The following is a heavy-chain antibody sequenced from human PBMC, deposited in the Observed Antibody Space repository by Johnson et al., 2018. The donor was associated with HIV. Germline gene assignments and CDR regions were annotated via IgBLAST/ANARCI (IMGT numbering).Heavy chain of an antibody. CDR1: GFTFSSYG. Sequence: QVRLVESGGGVVQPGRSLRLSCAASGFTFSSYGMHWVRQAPGKGLEWVAVISYDGSNKYYADSVKGRFTISRDNSKSTLYLQMNSLRAEDTALYYCAKLTGEYTSGPAHKDGFDIWGQGTMVTVSS. CDR3: AKLTGEYTSGPAHKDGFDI. D-gene: IGHD3-22*01. CDR2: ISYDGSNK. J-gene: IGHJ3*02. V-gene: IGHV3-30*18.